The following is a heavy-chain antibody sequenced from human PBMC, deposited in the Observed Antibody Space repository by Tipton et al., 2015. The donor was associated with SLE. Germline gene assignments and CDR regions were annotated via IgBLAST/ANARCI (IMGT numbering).Heavy chain of an antibody. CDR1: GFTVSAVY. CDR3: ARGFYSISWYRY. V-gene: IGHV3-7*01. J-gene: IGHJ4*02. D-gene: IGHD6-13*01. CDR2: IKQDGSEK. Sequence: SLRLSCATSGFTVSAVYMSWIRQAPGKGLEWVANIKQDGSEKYYVDSVKGRFTISRDNAKNSLYLQMNSLRAEDTAVYYCARGFYSISWYRYWGQGTLVTVSS.